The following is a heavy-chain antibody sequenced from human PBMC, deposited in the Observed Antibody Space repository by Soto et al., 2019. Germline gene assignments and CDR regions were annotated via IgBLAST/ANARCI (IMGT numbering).Heavy chain of an antibody. Sequence: QVQLVQSGAEVKKPGSSVKVSCKASGGTFSSYTISWVRQAPGQGVEWMGRIIPILGIANYAQKFQGRVTITADKSTSTAYMELSSLRSEDTAVYYCARGGAGSGYGDWGQGTLVTVSS. CDR3: ARGGAGSGYGD. V-gene: IGHV1-69*02. CDR2: IIPILGIA. J-gene: IGHJ4*02. D-gene: IGHD5-12*01. CDR1: GGTFSSYT.